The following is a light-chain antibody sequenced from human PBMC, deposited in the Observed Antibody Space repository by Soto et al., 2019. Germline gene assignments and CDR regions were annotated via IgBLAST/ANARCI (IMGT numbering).Light chain of an antibody. J-gene: IGKJ1*01. V-gene: IGKV3D-11*03. Sequence: EIVLTQSPATLSSFPGDRVTLSCRASQAVNTRLAWYQHKPGQAPRLLIYDASNRATGIPARFSGSGSGTDFTLTISRLEPEDFAVYYCHQYDSWTFGQGTKVDIK. CDR2: DAS. CDR3: HQYDSWT. CDR1: QAVNTR.